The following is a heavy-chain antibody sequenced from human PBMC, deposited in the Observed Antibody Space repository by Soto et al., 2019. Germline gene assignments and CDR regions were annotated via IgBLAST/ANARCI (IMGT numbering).Heavy chain of an antibody. CDR1: GFSLSTRGVG. Sequence: QITLKESGLALVKPTQTLMMTCSFSGFSLSTRGVGVGWIRQAPGKALEWLAVIYWDDDKRYSPSLQSRLTITRDSSKIQVVITMSNMDPVDTGTYHCAHASNNGEIRYWGQGTLVTVSS. J-gene: IGHJ4*02. CDR2: IYWDDDK. V-gene: IGHV2-5*02. D-gene: IGHD4-17*01. CDR3: AHASNNGEIRY.